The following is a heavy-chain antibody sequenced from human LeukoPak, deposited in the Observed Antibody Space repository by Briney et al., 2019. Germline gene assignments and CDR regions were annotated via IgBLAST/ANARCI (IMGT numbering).Heavy chain of an antibody. CDR1: GGSISRYY. V-gene: IGHV4-59*01. J-gene: IGHJ4*02. CDR2: FDNSDST. Sequence: PSETQSLTCIVSGGSISRYYWSWIRQPPGKGLEWIGYFDNSDSTNYNPSLKNRVTISEDTSKNQFALELRSVTAADTAIYYCARGKYSSGWYLDFWGQGTLVTISS. CDR3: ARGKYSSGWYLDF. D-gene: IGHD6-19*01.